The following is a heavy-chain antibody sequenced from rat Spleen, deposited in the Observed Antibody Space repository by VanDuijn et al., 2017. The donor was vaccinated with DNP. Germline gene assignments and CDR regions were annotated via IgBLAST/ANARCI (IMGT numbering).Heavy chain of an antibody. CDR1: EFSPTSNG. CDR2: LWTSGRT. Sequence: QVQLKESGPGLVQPSQTLSLTCTVSEFSPTSNGVAWVRQPPGKGLVWMGTLWTSGRTNYNSALKSRLSISRDTSKSQVFLKMNSVQTEDTAMYFCSREGQPYYSMDAWGQGTSVTVSS. D-gene: IGHD1-12*01. CDR3: SREGQPYYSMDA. J-gene: IGHJ4*01. V-gene: IGHV2-16*01.